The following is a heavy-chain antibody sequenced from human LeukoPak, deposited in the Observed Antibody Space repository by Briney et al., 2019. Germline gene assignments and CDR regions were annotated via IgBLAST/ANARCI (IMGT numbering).Heavy chain of an antibody. CDR1: GGSVSSYY. CDR3: ARASGSYFDY. V-gene: IGHV4-59*02. D-gene: IGHD1-26*01. Sequence: SETLSLTCTVSGGSVSSYYWSWIRQPPGKGLEWIGYIYYSGSTNYNPSLKSRVTISVDTSKNQFSLKLSSVTAADTAVYYCARASGSYFDYWGQGTLVTVSS. CDR2: IYYSGST. J-gene: IGHJ4*02.